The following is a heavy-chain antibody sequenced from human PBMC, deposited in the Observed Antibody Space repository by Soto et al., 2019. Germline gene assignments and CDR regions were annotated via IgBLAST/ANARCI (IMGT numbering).Heavy chain of an antibody. V-gene: IGHV4-4*02. Sequence: VTVTWVVWGTSFIRSDGWTLVQKHPGKGLEWTGEINHSGSTNYNPSLKSRVTISVDTSKNQFSLKLSSVTAADTALYYCATTEDCGGDCYPNWFDPWGQGTLVTVSS. CDR2: INHSGST. J-gene: IGHJ5*02. CDR3: ATTEDCGGDCYPNWFDP. CDR1: GTSFIRSDG. D-gene: IGHD2-21*02.